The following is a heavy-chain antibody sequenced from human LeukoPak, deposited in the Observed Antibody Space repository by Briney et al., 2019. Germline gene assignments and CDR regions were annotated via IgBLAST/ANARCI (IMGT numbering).Heavy chain of an antibody. CDR1: GGTFSSYA. Sequence: EASVKVSCKASGGTFSSYAISWVRQAPEQGLEWMGGIIPIFGTANYAQKFQGRVTITADESTSTAYMELSSLRSKDTAVYYCASLPTAAASLDYWGQGTLVTVSS. CDR2: IIPIFGTA. J-gene: IGHJ4*02. V-gene: IGHV1-69*13. D-gene: IGHD6-13*01. CDR3: ASLPTAAASLDY.